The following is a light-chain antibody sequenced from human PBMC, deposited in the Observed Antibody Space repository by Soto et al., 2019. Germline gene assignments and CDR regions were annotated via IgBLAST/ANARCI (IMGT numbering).Light chain of an antibody. V-gene: IGLV2-14*01. CDR3: SSYTSISTG. CDR2: EVS. Sequence: QSALTQPASVSGSPGQSITISCTGTSSDVGGYNYVSWYQQHPGKAPKLMIYEVSNRPSGVSNRFSGSKSGNTASLTISGLQAEDEADYYCSSYTSISTGLGGGTKLTVL. CDR1: SSDVGGYNY. J-gene: IGLJ2*01.